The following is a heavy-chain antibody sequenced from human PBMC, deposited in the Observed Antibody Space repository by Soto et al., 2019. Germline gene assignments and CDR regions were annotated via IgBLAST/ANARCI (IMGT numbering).Heavy chain of an antibody. Sequence: EVQLLESGGGLVQPGGSLRLSCAASGFTFSSYAMSWVRQAPGKGLEWVSAISGSGGSTYYADSVKGRFTISRDNSKNTLYLQMNSLRAEDTAVYYCAKRVVPAAIVSGYYYGMDVWGQGTTVTVSS. CDR1: GFTFSSYA. D-gene: IGHD2-2*02. CDR3: AKRVVPAAIVSGYYYGMDV. J-gene: IGHJ6*02. V-gene: IGHV3-23*01. CDR2: ISGSGGST.